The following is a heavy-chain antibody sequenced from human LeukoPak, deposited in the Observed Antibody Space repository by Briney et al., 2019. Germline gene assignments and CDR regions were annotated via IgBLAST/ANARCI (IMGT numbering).Heavy chain of an antibody. CDR2: INHSGST. J-gene: IGHJ5*02. Sequence: PSETLSFTGAVYGGSFSGYYWSWIRQPPGKGLEWIGEINHSGSTNYNPSLKSRVTISVDTSKNQFSLKLRSVTAADTAVYYCARDYVSGSFGPWGQGTLVTVSS. CDR3: ARDYVSGSFGP. D-gene: IGHD3-10*01. CDR1: GGSFSGYY. V-gene: IGHV4-34*01.